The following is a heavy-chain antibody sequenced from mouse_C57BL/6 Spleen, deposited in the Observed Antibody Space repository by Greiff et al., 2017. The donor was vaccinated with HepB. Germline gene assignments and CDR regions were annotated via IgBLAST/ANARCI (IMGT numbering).Heavy chain of an antibody. J-gene: IGHJ2*01. CDR3: AGLGRFVSSSSLDY. D-gene: IGHD6-1*01. CDR2: IDPEDGET. V-gene: IGHV14-2*01. CDR1: GFNIKDYY. Sequence: EVQLQQSGAELVKPGASVKLSCTASGFNIKDYYMHWVKQRTEQGLEWIGRIDPEDGETKYAPKFQGKATITADTSSNTASLQPRSLTSEDTAAYYGAGLGRFVSSSSLDYWGQGTPFTVPS.